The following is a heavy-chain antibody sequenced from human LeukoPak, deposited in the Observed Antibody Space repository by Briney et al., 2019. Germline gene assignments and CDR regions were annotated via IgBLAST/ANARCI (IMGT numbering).Heavy chain of an antibody. D-gene: IGHD3-16*01. J-gene: IGHJ4*02. CDR2: IYTDGST. V-gene: IGHV3-66*01. Sequence: GGSLRLSCVASGFTVSSHYMSWVRQAPGKGLEWVSAIYTDGSTYYAGSVKGRFTITRDNSENTLYLQMNSLRVEDTAVYYCARDRPAGGVGDFDHWGQGTLVTVSS. CDR3: ARDRPAGGVGDFDH. CDR1: GFTVSSHY.